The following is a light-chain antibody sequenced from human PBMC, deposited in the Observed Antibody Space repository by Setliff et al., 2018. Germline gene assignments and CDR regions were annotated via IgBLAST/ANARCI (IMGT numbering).Light chain of an antibody. CDR2: EVT. J-gene: IGLJ1*01. CDR3: SSYTSSRTYL. V-gene: IGLV2-8*01. CDR1: SRDVGGYNF. Sequence: QSVLAQPPSASGSPGQSVTISCTGTSRDVGGYNFVSWYQQHPGKAPKLIISEVTERPSGVPDRFSGSKSGNTASLTISGLQAEDEADYYCSSYTSSRTYLFGTGTKVTVL.